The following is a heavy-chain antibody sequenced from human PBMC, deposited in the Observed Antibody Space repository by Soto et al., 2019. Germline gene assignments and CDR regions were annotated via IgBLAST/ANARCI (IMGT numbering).Heavy chain of an antibody. Sequence: QVQLQESGPGLVKPSQTLSLTCTVSGGSISSGDYYWSWIRQSPGKGLEWIGYIYYSGSTYYNPSLKSRVTRSVDTSKNQFSLKLSSVTAADTAVYYCARENVVALWWFDPWGQGTLVTVSS. D-gene: IGHD2-15*01. CDR2: IYYSGST. CDR3: ARENVVALWWFDP. CDR1: GGSISSGDYY. V-gene: IGHV4-30-4*01. J-gene: IGHJ5*02.